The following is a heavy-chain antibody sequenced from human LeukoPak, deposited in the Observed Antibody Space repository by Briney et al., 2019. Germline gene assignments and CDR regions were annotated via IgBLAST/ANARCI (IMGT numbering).Heavy chain of an antibody. V-gene: IGHV4-59*01. CDR1: GGSIIAYY. CDR2: IHYSGTT. D-gene: IGHD2/OR15-2a*01. CDR3: ARFGTPYYRFVDQ. Sequence: SETLSLPCTVSGGSIIAYYWSWIRQPPGKGLEWIGYIHYSGTTNYYPSLKSRVTIALDTSKNQFSLKLNSVTAADTAVYYCARFGTPYYRFVDQWGQGTLVTVSS. J-gene: IGHJ4*02.